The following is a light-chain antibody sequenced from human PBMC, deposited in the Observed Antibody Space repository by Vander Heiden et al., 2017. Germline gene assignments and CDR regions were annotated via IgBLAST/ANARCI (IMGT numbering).Light chain of an antibody. Sequence: QPAVTQSSSASASLGSSVKLTCPLSSWHSNYFVAWHQQQPGKAPRFLMKLEGSGTYNTGSGVPGRFSGSSSGADRYLTISNRQVEDEGDYYCETWDSNTHVFGGGTKVTVL. J-gene: IGLJ1*01. CDR2: LEGSGTY. CDR1: SWHSNYF. V-gene: IGLV4-60*02. CDR3: ETWDSNTHV.